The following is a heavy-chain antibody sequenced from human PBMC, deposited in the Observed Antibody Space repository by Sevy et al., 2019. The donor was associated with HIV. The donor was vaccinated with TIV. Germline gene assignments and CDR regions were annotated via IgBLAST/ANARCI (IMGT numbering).Heavy chain of an antibody. CDR3: AREVGGFNWRPYYFDS. V-gene: IGHV3-7*01. CDR1: GFTFSDYW. J-gene: IGHJ4*02. Sequence: GGSLRLSCAASGFTFSDYWMSWVRQSPGKVLEWVATMKQDESEKYYVDSVKGRFAISRDNVKNSVSLQMNGLRVEDTALYYCAREVGGFNWRPYYFDSWGQGTLVTVSS. D-gene: IGHD3-3*01. CDR2: MKQDESEK.